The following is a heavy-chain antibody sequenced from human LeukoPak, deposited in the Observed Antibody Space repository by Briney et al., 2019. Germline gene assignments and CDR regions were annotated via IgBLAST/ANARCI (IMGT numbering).Heavy chain of an antibody. CDR1: GFTFDDYA. Sequence: GGSLRLSCAASGFTFDDYAMHWVRQAPGKGLEWVSLISGDGGSTYYADSVKGRFTISRDNSKNSLYLQMNSLRTEDTALYYCAKDTGGSYHFGYYYYYMDVRGKGTTVTVSS. CDR3: AKDTGGSYHFGYYYYYMDV. D-gene: IGHD1-26*01. CDR2: ISGDGGST. J-gene: IGHJ6*03. V-gene: IGHV3-43*02.